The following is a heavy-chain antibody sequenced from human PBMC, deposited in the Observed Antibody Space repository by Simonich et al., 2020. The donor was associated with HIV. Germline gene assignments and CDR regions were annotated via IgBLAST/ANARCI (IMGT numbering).Heavy chain of an antibody. CDR2: ISPICGTE. V-gene: IGHV1-69*13. Sequence: QVQLVQSGAEVKKPGSSVKVSCKSSGGTFSSYTISWVRQSHGQGREWKGEISPICGTENYAQKFKGRVTITADESTNTAYLELSSLRSEDTAVYYCARSYCSGVSCYSSNWFDPWGQGTLVTVSS. CDR1: GGTFSSYT. CDR3: ARSYCSGVSCYSSNWFDP. D-gene: IGHD2-15*01. J-gene: IGHJ5*02.